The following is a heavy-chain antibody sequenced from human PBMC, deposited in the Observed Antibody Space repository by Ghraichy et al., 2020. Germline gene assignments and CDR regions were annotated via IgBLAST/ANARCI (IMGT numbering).Heavy chain of an antibody. V-gene: IGHV1-2*02. CDR3: VRGVGAPNWFDA. J-gene: IGHJ5*02. CDR2: INPKDDGR. CDR1: GYTFSHFY. Sequence: ASVKVSCKTSGYTFSHFYTPCTRLAPVQRLEWVAWINPKDDGRNYAQKFQDRVTVTRDTSISTAYMELRSLTSDDSAVYYCVRGVGAPNWFDAWGQGTLVTVSS. D-gene: IGHD1-26*01.